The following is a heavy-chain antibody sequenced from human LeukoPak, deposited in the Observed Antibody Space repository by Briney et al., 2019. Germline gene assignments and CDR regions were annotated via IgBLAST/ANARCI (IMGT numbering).Heavy chain of an antibody. CDR3: ARDWRGRVVVVPAAPFDY. CDR1: GFTFSSYA. J-gene: IGHJ4*02. CDR2: ISYDGSNK. V-gene: IGHV3-30*04. Sequence: GGSLRLSCAASGFTFSSYAMHWVRQAPGKGLEWVAVISYDGSNKYYADSVKGRFTISRDNSKNTLYLQMNSLRAEDTAVYYCARDWRGRVVVVPAAPFDYWGQGTLVTVSS. D-gene: IGHD2-2*01.